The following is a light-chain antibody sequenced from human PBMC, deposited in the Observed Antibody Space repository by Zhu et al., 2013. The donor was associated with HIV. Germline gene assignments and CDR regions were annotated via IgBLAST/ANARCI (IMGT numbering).Light chain of an antibody. J-gene: IGKJ1*01. V-gene: IGKV1-5*01. CDR1: QSVGDW. Sequence: QMTQSPSTLSASVGDRVTITCRASQSVGDWVAWYQQRPGKAPNVLIYAASSLISGVPSRFSGSGSETEFTLTVNSLQAEDFATYYCQQYNSYWTFGQGTKVEI. CDR3: QQYNSYWT. CDR2: AAS.